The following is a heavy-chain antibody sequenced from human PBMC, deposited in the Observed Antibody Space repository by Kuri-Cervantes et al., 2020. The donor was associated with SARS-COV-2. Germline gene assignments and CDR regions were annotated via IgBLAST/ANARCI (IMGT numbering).Heavy chain of an antibody. Sequence: ASVKVSCKASGYTFTSYGISWVRQAPGQGLEWMGWISAYNGNTNYAQKLQGRVTMTTDTSTSTAYMELRSLRSDDTAVYYCARDMGDRLLWFGELPYWGQGTLVTVSS. CDR1: GYTFTSYG. J-gene: IGHJ4*02. CDR3: ARDMGDRLLWFGELPY. V-gene: IGHV1-18*04. CDR2: ISAYNGNT. D-gene: IGHD3-10*01.